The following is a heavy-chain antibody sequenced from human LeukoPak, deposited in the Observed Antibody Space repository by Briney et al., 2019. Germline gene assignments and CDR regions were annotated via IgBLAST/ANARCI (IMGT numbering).Heavy chain of an antibody. Sequence: ASVKVSCKASGYTFTSYGISWVRRAPGQGLEWMGWISAYSGDTNYAQKFQGRATMTTDTSTSTAYMELGSLSSDDTAVYYCARVETVYYGMDVWGQGTTVTVSS. CDR2: ISAYSGDT. J-gene: IGHJ6*02. V-gene: IGHV1-18*01. CDR3: ARVETVYYGMDV. CDR1: GYTFTSYG.